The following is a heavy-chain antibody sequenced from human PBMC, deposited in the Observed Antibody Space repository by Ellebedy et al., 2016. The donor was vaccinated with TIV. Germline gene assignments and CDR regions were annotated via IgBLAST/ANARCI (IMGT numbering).Heavy chain of an antibody. V-gene: IGHV4-34*01. Sequence: GSLRLSCAVYGGSFSDYYWSWIRQPPGKGLEWIGEINHSGSTNYNPSLKSRVTISVDTSKNQFSLKLSSVTAADTVVFYCARRVTTTIRANWYFDLWGRGTLVTVSS. CDR3: ARRVTTTIRANWYFDL. CDR2: INHSGST. CDR1: GGSFSDYY. J-gene: IGHJ2*01. D-gene: IGHD4-17*01.